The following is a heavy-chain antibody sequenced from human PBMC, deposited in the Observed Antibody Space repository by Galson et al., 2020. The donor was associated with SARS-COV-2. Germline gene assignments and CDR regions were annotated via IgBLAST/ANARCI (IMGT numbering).Heavy chain of an antibody. V-gene: IGHV1-8*01. Sequence: ASVKVSCKASGYTFTSYDINWVRQATGQGLEWMGWMNPNSGNTGYAQKFQGRVTMTRNTSISTAYMELSSLRSEDTAVYYCARAVTRRPTNLLLGVCYFDYWGQGTLVTVSS. CDR2: MNPNSGNT. J-gene: IGHJ4*02. D-gene: IGHD2-15*01. CDR3: ARAVTRRPTNLLLGVCYFDY. CDR1: GYTFTSYD.